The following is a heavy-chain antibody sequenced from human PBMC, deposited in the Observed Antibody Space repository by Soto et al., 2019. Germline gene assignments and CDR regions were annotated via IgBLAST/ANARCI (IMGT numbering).Heavy chain of an antibody. J-gene: IGHJ4*02. D-gene: IGHD3-16*01. V-gene: IGHV3-23*01. CDR2: ISGSGGGT. CDR1: GFTFSDYA. CDR3: AKDRLAGGFDY. Sequence: EVQLLESGGGSVQPGGSLRLSCAASGFTFSDYAMNWVRQAPGKGLEWVSGISGSGGGTFFADSVKGRFTISRDNSRNTVYLQMNSLRADDTAVYYCAKDRLAGGFDYWGQGTLVTVSS.